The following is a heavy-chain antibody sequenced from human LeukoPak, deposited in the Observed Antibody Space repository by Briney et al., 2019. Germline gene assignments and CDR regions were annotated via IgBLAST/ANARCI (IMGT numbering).Heavy chain of an antibody. J-gene: IGHJ3*02. CDR2: ISWNSGSI. Sequence: GRSLRLSCAASGFTFDDYAMHWVRQAPGKGLEWVSGISWNSGSIGYADSVKGRFTISRDNAKNSLYLQMNSLRAEDTALYYCAKDIGWLRVFSAFDIWSQGTMVTVSS. CDR3: AKDIGWLRVFSAFDI. V-gene: IGHV3-9*01. CDR1: GFTFDDYA. D-gene: IGHD5-12*01.